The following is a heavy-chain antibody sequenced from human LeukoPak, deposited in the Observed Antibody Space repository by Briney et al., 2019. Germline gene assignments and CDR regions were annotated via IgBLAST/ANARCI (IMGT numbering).Heavy chain of an antibody. CDR2: ISYDGSNK. CDR1: GFTFSSYG. J-gene: IGHJ4*02. V-gene: IGHV3-30*18. CDR3: AKGSYYGSGTHPGADFDY. Sequence: PGGSLRLSCAASGFTFSSYGMHWVRQAPGKGLEWVAVISYDGSNKYYADSVKGRFTISRDNSKNTLYLQMNSLRAEDTAVYYCAKGSYYGSGTHPGADFDYWGQGTLVTVSS. D-gene: IGHD3-10*01.